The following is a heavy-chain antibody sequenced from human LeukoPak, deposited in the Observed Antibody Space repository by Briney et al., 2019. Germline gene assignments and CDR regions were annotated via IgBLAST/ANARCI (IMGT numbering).Heavy chain of an antibody. V-gene: IGHV4-34*01. J-gene: IGHJ4*02. CDR3: ARDGGHNWNLDY. CDR1: GGSFGGYY. D-gene: IGHD1-1*01. CDR2: INHSGNT. Sequence: PSETLSLTCAVFGGSFGGYYWNWIRQSPGKGLEWIGEINHSGNTNYNPSLKSRVTISVDTSKNQFSLNVKSVTAADTAVYYCARDGGHNWNLDYWGQGTLVTVSS.